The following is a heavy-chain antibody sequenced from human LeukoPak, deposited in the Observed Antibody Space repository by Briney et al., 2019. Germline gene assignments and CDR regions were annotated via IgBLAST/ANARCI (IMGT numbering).Heavy chain of an antibody. V-gene: IGHV3-21*01. Sequence: GGSLRLSCAASGFTFSSYSMNWVRQAPGKGLEWVSSISSSSSYIYYADSVKGRFTISRDNAKNSLYLQMNSLRAEDTAVYYCARASSGYDYFDYWGQGTLATVSS. CDR3: ARASSGYDYFDY. J-gene: IGHJ4*02. CDR2: ISSSSSYI. D-gene: IGHD5-12*01. CDR1: GFTFSSYS.